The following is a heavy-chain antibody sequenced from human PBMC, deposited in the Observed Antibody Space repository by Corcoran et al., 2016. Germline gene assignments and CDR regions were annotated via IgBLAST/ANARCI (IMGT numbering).Heavy chain of an antibody. D-gene: IGHD3-22*01. CDR2: INPSGGST. Sequence: QVQLVQSGAEVKKPGASVKVSCKASGYTFTSYYMHWVRQAPGQGLEWMGIINPSGGSTSYAQKFQGRVTMTRDTSTSTVYMELSSLRSEDTAVYYWAREGRGSNYYDSSGYWGYWGQGTLVTVSS. J-gene: IGHJ4*02. CDR1: GYTFTSYY. CDR3: AREGRGSNYYDSSGYWGY. V-gene: IGHV1-46*01.